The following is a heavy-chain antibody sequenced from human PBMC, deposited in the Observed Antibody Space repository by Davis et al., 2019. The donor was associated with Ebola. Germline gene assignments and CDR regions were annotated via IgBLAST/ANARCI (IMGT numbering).Heavy chain of an antibody. D-gene: IGHD2-15*01. CDR1: GGSISSGGYY. J-gene: IGHJ4*02. CDR2: IYYSGST. V-gene: IGHV4-31*03. CDR3: AREVAATFEY. Sequence: MPSETLSLTCTVSGGSISSGGYYWTWIRQHPGKGLEWIGSIYYSGSTYYNPSLKSRVTISLDTSKNQFSLKLSSVTAADTAVYYCAREVAATFEYWGQGTLVTVSS.